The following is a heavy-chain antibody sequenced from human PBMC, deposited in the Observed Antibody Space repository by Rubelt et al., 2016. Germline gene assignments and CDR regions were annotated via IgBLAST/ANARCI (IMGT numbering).Heavy chain of an antibody. CDR3: ARVSYYDSSGYYSDVDGMDV. CDR2: INPNSGGT. J-gene: IGHJ6*02. Sequence: EPGASVKVSCKASGYTFTGYYMHWVRQAPGQGLEWMGWINPNSGGTNYAQKFQGRVTMTTDTSTSTAYMELSSLRSEDTAVYYCARVSYYDSSGYYSDVDGMDVWGQGTTVTVSS. V-gene: IGHV1-2*02. CDR1: GYTFTGYY. D-gene: IGHD3-22*01.